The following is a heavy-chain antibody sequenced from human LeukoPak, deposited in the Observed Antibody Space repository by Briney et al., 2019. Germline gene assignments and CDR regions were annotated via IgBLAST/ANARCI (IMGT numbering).Heavy chain of an antibody. J-gene: IGHJ5*02. Sequence: SSETLSLTCAVYGGSFSGYYWSWIRQPPGKGLEWIGEINHSGSTNYNPSLKSRVTISVDTSKNQFSLKLSSVTAADTAVYYCARFRGKAAGSLWLDPWGQGTLVTVSS. D-gene: IGHD6-13*01. CDR2: INHSGST. V-gene: IGHV4-34*01. CDR1: GGSFSGYY. CDR3: ARFRGKAAGSLWLDP.